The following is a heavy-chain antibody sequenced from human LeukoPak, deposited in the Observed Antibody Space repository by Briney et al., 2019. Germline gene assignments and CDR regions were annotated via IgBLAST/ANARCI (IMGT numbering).Heavy chain of an antibody. D-gene: IGHD6-6*01. J-gene: IGHJ4*02. CDR3: ARHGAARPAYFDY. Sequence: PSETLSLTCTVSGGSISSSSYYWGWIRQPPGKGLEWIGSIYYNGSTYYNPSLKSRVTISVDTSKNQFSLKLSSVTAADTAVYYCARHGAARPAYFDYWGQGTLVTVSS. V-gene: IGHV4-39*01. CDR2: IYYNGST. CDR1: GGSISSSSYY.